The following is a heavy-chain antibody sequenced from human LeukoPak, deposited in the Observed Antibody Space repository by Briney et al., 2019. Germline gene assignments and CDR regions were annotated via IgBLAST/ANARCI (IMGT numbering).Heavy chain of an antibody. CDR2: ISAYNGNT. CDR3: ASVVGLEWPGGWFDP. CDR1: GYTFTSYG. J-gene: IGHJ5*02. D-gene: IGHD3-3*01. Sequence: GASVKVSCKASGYTFTSYGISWVRQAPGQGLEWMGWISAYNGNTNYAQKFQGRVTMTTDTSTSTAYMELRSLRSDDTAVYYCASVVGLEWPGGWFDPWGQGTLVTVSS. V-gene: IGHV1-18*01.